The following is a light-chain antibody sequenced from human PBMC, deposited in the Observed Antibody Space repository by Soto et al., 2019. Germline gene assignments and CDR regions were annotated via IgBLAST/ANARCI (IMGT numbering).Light chain of an antibody. CDR2: GAS. CDR3: QQYNSWPQT. J-gene: IGKJ1*01. Sequence: PGERATLSCRASQSVRSNYVAWYQQKPGQAPRLLIFGASTRATNIPARFSGSGSGTDFTVTISSLQSEDFAVYYCQQYNSWPQTFGQGTKVDIK. CDR1: QSVRSN. V-gene: IGKV3-15*01.